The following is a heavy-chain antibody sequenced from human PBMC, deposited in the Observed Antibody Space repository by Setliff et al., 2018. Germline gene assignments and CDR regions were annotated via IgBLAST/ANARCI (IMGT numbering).Heavy chain of an antibody. D-gene: IGHD3-3*01. J-gene: IGHJ4*02. CDR1: GFTFSSYS. CDR2: ISSSSSYI. CDR3: ARGFHNFWSGYYYPFRGVDY. Sequence: GGSLRLSCAASGFTFSSYSMNWVRQAPGKGLEWVSSISSSSSYIYYADSVKGRFTISRDNAKNSLYLQMNSLRAEDTAVYYCARGFHNFWSGYYYPFRGVDYWGQGTLVTVSS. V-gene: IGHV3-21*01.